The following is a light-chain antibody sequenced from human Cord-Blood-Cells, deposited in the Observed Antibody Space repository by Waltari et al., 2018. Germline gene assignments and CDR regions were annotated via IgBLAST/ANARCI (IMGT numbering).Light chain of an antibody. CDR3: QQYYSTPLT. Sequence: DIVMTQSPDSLAVSLGERATINCKSSQSVLYSSNNKNYLAWYQQKPGQPPKLLIYWASTRESGVPDRFSGSGSGTDFTRTISGLQAEDGAVYYGQQYYSTPLTFGGGTKVEIK. V-gene: IGKV4-1*01. J-gene: IGKJ4*01. CDR2: WAS. CDR1: QSVLYSSNNKNY.